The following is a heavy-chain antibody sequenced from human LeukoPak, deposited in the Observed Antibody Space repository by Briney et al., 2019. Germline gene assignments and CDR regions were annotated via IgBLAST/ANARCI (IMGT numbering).Heavy chain of an antibody. D-gene: IGHD3-10*01. CDR2: ISSSSSYI. J-gene: IGHJ4*02. CDR3: AKGHYYGSGSLDY. Sequence: GGSLRLSCAASGFTFSSYSMNWVRQAPGKGLEWVSSISSSSSYIYYADSVKGRFTISRDNAKNSQYLQMNSLRAEDTAVYYCAKGHYYGSGSLDYWGQGTLVTVSS. V-gene: IGHV3-21*01. CDR1: GFTFSSYS.